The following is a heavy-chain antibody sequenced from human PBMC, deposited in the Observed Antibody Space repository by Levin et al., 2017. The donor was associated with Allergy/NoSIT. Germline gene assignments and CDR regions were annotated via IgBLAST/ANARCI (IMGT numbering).Heavy chain of an antibody. V-gene: IGHV4-59*11. D-gene: IGHD3-22*01. CDR1: GGSIRSHY. J-gene: IGHJ5*02. Sequence: RTSETLSLTCTVSGGSIRSHYWSWIRQPPGKGLEWIGHIYYSGTTNYNPSLKSRVTMSVGTSRDQFSLKLNSVTAADTAVYYCVRDIGVRPDSESSGDSSSRFVWFDPWGQGTLVTVSS. CDR3: VRDIGVRPDSESSGDSSSRFVWFDP. CDR2: IYYSGTT.